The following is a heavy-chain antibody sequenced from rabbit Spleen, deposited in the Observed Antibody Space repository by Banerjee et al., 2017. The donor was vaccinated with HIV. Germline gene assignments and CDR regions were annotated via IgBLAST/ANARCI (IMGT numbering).Heavy chain of an antibody. Sequence: QSLEESGGDLVKPGASLTLTCKASGVSFSSNWICWVRQAPGKGLEWIACIDTSDGDTDYANWPKGRFTISKASSTTVTLQMTSLTAADTATYFCARNYVNAFDPWGQGTLVTVS. D-gene: IGHD1-1*01. V-gene: IGHV1S40*01. CDR1: GVSFSSNW. J-gene: IGHJ2*01. CDR2: IDTSDGDT. CDR3: ARNYVNAFDP.